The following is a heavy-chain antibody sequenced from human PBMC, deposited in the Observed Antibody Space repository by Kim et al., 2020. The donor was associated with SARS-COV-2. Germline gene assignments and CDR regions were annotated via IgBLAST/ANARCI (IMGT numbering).Heavy chain of an antibody. D-gene: IGHD2-8*01. J-gene: IGHJ4*02. CDR1: GFTFGDYA. CDR2: IRSKARGGTT. Sequence: GGSLRLSCTASGFTFGDYALAWVRQAPGKGLEWVGFIRSKARGGTTEYAASVRGTFTISRDDSKSTAYLHMSSLKTEDTAMYYCARDTRVLAYWGRGPLVTVSS. V-gene: IGHV3-49*04. CDR3: ARDTRVLAY.